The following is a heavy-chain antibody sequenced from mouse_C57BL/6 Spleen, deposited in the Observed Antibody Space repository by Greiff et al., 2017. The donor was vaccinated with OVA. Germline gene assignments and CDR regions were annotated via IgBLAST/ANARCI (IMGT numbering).Heavy chain of an antibody. Sequence: EVQGVESGGGLVKPGGSLKLSCAASGFTFSSYAMSWVRQTPEKRLEWVATISDGGSYTYYPDNVKGRVTISGDNATNNLYLQMSHLKSEDTAMYYNAMGPTDGYFDVWGKGATVTGSS. J-gene: IGHJ1*03. CDR2: ISDGGSYT. CDR3: AMGPTDGYFDV. D-gene: IGHD2-10*01. V-gene: IGHV5-4*01. CDR1: GFTFSSYA.